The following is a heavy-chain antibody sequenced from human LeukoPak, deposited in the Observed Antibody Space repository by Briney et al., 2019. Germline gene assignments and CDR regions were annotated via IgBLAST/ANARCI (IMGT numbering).Heavy chain of an antibody. CDR2: VYYSGST. CDR3: ARDNYYEGAFDV. J-gene: IGHJ3*01. V-gene: IGHV4-59*01. CDR1: GGSMSGWY. D-gene: IGHD3-22*01. Sequence: PSETLSLTCTVSGGSMSGWYWSWLRQPPGQGLEWIGYVYYSGSTNYNPSLKSRVTISLDASKNQFSLKLSSVTAADTAVYYCARDNYYEGAFDVWGQGTMVTVSS.